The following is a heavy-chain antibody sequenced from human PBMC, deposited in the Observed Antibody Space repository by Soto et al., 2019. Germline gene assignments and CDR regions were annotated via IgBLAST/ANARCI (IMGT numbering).Heavy chain of an antibody. CDR3: ARASEVELEPMSRDYYYYMDV. Sequence: ASVKVSCKASGYTFTSYGISWVRQAPGQGLERMGWISAYNGNTNYAQKLQGRVTMTTDTSTSTAYMELRSLRSDDTAVSYCARASEVELEPMSRDYYYYMDVWGKGTTVTVSS. CDR1: GYTFTSYG. J-gene: IGHJ6*03. V-gene: IGHV1-18*01. D-gene: IGHD1-1*01. CDR2: ISAYNGNT.